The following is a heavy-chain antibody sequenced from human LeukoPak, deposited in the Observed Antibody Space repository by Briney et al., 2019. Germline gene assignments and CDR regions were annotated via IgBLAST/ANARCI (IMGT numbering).Heavy chain of an antibody. Sequence: GASVKVSCKASGGTFSSYAISWLRQAPGQGLEWMGRIIPIFGTANYAQKFQGRVTITTDESTSTAYMELSSLRSEDTAVYYCARDGDSSGYYNPFDYWGQGTLVTVSS. D-gene: IGHD3-22*01. J-gene: IGHJ4*02. CDR3: ARDGDSSGYYNPFDY. CDR1: GGTFSSYA. V-gene: IGHV1-69*05. CDR2: IIPIFGTA.